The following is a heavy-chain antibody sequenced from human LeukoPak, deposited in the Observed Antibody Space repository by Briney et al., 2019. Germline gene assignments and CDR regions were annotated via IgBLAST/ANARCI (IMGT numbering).Heavy chain of an antibody. J-gene: IGHJ4*02. CDR3: AKDRRNWNYVGACSDY. CDR1: GFTFSSYA. Sequence: GGSLRLSCAASGFTFSSYAMSWVRQAPGKGLEWVSATSGSGGSTYYADSVKGRFTISRDNSKNTLYLQMNSLRAEDTAVYYCAKDRRNWNYVGACSDYWGQGTLVTVSS. CDR2: TSGSGGST. V-gene: IGHV3-23*01. D-gene: IGHD1-7*01.